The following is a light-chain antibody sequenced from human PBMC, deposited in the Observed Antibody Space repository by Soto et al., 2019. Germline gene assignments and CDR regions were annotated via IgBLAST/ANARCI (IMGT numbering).Light chain of an antibody. Sequence: QSALTQPPSASGSPGQSLTLSCTGTSSDVGGYNFVSWYQQHPGKAPKLMISDVNRRPSGVPDRFSGSKSGNTASLTVSGLQAEDEADYYCSSYAGSNNWVFGGGTKVTVL. CDR2: DVN. V-gene: IGLV2-8*01. CDR1: SSDVGGYNF. CDR3: SSYAGSNNWV. J-gene: IGLJ3*02.